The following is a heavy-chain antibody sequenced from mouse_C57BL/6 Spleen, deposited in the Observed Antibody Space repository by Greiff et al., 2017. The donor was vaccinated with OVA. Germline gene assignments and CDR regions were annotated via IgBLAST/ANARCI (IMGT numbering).Heavy chain of an antibody. J-gene: IGHJ4*01. D-gene: IGHD2-2*01. V-gene: IGHV5-16*01. CDR2: INYDGSST. Sequence: VKVEESEGGLVQPGSSMKLSCTASGFTFSDYYMAWVRQVPEKGLEWVANINYDGSSTYYLDSLKSRFIISRDTAKNLLYLQMSRLKSEDTATYYCARVWLRHAMDYWGQGTSVTVSS. CDR1: GFTFSDYY. CDR3: ARVWLRHAMDY.